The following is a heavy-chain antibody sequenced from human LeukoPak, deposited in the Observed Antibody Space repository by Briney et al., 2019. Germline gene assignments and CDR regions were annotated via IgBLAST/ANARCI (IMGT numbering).Heavy chain of an antibody. CDR3: ARVTSPRYCSSTSCLNWFDP. J-gene: IGHJ5*02. CDR2: IIPIFGTA. D-gene: IGHD2-2*01. Sequence: SVKVSCQASGGTFSSYAISWVRQAPGQGLEWMGGIIPIFGTANYAQKFQGRVTITTDESTSTAYMELSSLRSEDTAVYYCARVTSPRYCSSTSCLNWFDPWGQGTLVTVSS. CDR1: GGTFSSYA. V-gene: IGHV1-69*05.